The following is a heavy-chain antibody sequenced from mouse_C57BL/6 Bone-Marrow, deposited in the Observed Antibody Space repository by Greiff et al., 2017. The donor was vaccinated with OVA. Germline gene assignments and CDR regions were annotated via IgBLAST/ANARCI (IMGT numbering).Heavy chain of an antibody. D-gene: IGHD1-1*01. J-gene: IGHJ2*01. CDR2: IYPGSGNT. V-gene: IGHV1-76*01. Sequence: QVQLKESGAELVRPGASVKLSCKASGYTFTDYYINWVKQRPGQGLEWIARIYPGSGNTYYNEKFKGKATLTAEKYSSTAYMQLSSLTSEDSAVYFCARDYYGSSYFDYWGQGTTLTVSS. CDR1: GYTFTDYY. CDR3: ARDYYGSSYFDY.